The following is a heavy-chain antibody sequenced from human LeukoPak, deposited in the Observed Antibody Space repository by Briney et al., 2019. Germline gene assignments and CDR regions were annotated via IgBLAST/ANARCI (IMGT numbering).Heavy chain of an antibody. V-gene: IGHV1-18*01. CDR2: ISGYNGKT. D-gene: IGHD3-10*01. Sequence: ASVKVSCKASGFTFNSYGISWVRQAPGQGLEWMGWISGYNGKTKYALKLQGRVTMTTDTSTTTAYMELRSLRSDDTAVYYCARALRGGDYFGSGSPPGYWGQGTLVTVSS. CDR3: ARALRGGDYFGSGSPPGY. CDR1: GFTFNSYG. J-gene: IGHJ4*02.